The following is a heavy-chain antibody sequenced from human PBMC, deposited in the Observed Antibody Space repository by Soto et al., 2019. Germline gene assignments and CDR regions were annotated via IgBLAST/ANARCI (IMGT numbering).Heavy chain of an antibody. CDR1: GGSISSYY. Sequence: PSETLSLTCTVSGGSISSYYWSWIRQPPGKGLEWIGYIYYSGSTNYNPSLKSRVTISVDTSKNQFSLKLSSVTAADTAVYYCAGDMVRGVIGSQAFDIWGQGTMVTVSS. J-gene: IGHJ3*02. D-gene: IGHD3-10*01. CDR2: IYYSGST. CDR3: AGDMVRGVIGSQAFDI. V-gene: IGHV4-59*01.